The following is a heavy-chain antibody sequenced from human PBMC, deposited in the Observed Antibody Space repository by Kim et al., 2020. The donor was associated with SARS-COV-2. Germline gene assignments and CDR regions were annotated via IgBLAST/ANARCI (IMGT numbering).Heavy chain of an antibody. J-gene: IGHJ4*02. Sequence: EQKFQGRVTNTADKSSSTAYLEMSRLRSEDTAVYYCATDRDTAVIRAFDRWGQGTLVTVSS. CDR3: ATDRDTAVIRAFDR. D-gene: IGHD5-18*01. V-gene: IGHV1-69*04.